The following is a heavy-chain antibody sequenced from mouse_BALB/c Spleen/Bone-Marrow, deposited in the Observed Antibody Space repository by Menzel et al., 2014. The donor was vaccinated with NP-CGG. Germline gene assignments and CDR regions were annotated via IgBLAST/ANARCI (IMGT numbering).Heavy chain of an antibody. CDR1: GFTFSSYG. J-gene: IGHJ1*01. CDR3: ARVYGWYFDV. V-gene: IGHV5-6-3*01. CDR2: INNNGGST. D-gene: IGHD1-1*01. Sequence: ASGFTFSSYGMSWVRQTPDKRLELVATINNNGGSTYYPDSVKGQFTISRDNAKNTLHLQMSSLKSEDTAMYYCARVYGWYFDVWGAGTTVTVSS.